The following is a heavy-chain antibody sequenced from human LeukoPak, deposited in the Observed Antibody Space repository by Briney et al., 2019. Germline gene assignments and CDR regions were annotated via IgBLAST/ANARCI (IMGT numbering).Heavy chain of an antibody. D-gene: IGHD5-12*01. V-gene: IGHV3-33*01. CDR1: GLTFSNYR. Sequence: GGYLRLSCAASGLTFSNYRKHWVREAPGKGLEWVAVVWYDGSNKYYADSVKGRFTISRDNSKNTLYLQMNSLRAEDTAVYYCARELPEYGGYVNWFDPWGQGTLVTVSS. CDR2: VWYDGSNK. CDR3: ARELPEYGGYVNWFDP. J-gene: IGHJ5*02.